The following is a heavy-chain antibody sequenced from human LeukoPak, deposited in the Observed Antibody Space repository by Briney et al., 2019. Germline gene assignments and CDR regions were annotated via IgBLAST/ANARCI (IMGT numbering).Heavy chain of an antibody. CDR3: ARDWLSKWELRAIWFDP. CDR2: INPSGGST. D-gene: IGHD1-26*01. CDR1: GYTFTSYG. J-gene: IGHJ5*02. Sequence: GASVKVSCKASGYTFTSYGISWVRQAPGQGLEWMGIINPSGGSTSYAQKFQGRVTMTRDMSTSTVYMELSSLRSEDTAVYYCARDWLSKWELRAIWFDPWGQGTLVTVSS. V-gene: IGHV1-46*01.